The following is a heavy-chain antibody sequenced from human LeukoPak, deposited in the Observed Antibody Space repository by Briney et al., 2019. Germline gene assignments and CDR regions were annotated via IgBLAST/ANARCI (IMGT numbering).Heavy chain of an antibody. CDR2: INPNSGGT. V-gene: IGHV1-2*02. D-gene: IGHD3-9*01. CDR3: ARRSGYDILTGYYRPELDY. Sequence: GASVKVSCKASGYTFTGYYMHWVRQAPGQGLEWMGWINPNSGGTNYAQKFQGRVTMTRDTSISTAYMELSRLRSDDTAVYYCARRSGYDILTGYYRPELDYWGQGTLVTVSP. J-gene: IGHJ4*02. CDR1: GYTFTGYY.